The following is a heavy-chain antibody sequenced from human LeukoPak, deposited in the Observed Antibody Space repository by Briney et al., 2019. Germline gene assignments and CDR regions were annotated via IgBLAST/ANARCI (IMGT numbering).Heavy chain of an antibody. D-gene: IGHD6-13*01. CDR1: GFTFRTYS. CDR2: ISSTSSPI. V-gene: IGHV3-48*04. J-gene: IGHJ4*02. Sequence: GGSLRLSCAASGFTFRTYSMHWVRQAPGKGLEWVSYISSTSSPIFYADSVKGRFTISRDNAKNSLYLQMNSLRVEDTAVYYCARDREARRYSSSWGINHWGQGTLVTVSS. CDR3: ARDREARRYSSSWGINH.